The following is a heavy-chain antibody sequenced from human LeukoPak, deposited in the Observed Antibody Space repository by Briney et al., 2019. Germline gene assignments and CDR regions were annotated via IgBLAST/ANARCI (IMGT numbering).Heavy chain of an antibody. CDR2: IRSKANSYAT. V-gene: IGHV3-73*01. Sequence: PGGSLRLSCAASGFTFSASAMHWVRQASGKGLEWVGRIRSKANSYATAYAASVKGRFTISRDDSKNTAYLEMNSLKTEDTAVYYCTRGALDYRDAYDFWGRGTMVTVSS. D-gene: IGHD3/OR15-3a*01. J-gene: IGHJ3*01. CDR1: GFTFSASA. CDR3: TRGALDYRDAYDF.